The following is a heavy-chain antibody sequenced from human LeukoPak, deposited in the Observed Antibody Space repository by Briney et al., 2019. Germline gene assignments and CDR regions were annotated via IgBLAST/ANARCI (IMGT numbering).Heavy chain of an antibody. J-gene: IGHJ3*02. V-gene: IGHV4-34*01. Sequence: SETLSLTCAVYGGSFSGYYWSWIRQPPGKGLEWIGEINHSGSTNYNPSLKSRVTISVDTSKNQFSLKLSSVTAADTAVYYCASPEYDRAFDIWGQGTMVTVSS. CDR2: INHSGST. CDR1: GGSFSGYY. D-gene: IGHD3-22*01. CDR3: ASPEYDRAFDI.